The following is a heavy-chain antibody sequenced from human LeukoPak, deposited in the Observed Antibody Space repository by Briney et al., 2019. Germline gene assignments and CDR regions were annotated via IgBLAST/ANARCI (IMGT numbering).Heavy chain of an antibody. D-gene: IGHD2-2*01. CDR2: ISGSGGST. CDR3: AKWGIVVVPAASV. CDR1: GITFSSYA. Sequence: PGGSLRLSCVASGITFSSYAMSWVRQAPGKGLEWVSGISGSGGSTYYADSVKGRFTISRDNPKNTLYLQMNSLRAEDTAVYYCAKWGIVVVPAASVWGQGTTVTVSS. J-gene: IGHJ6*02. V-gene: IGHV3-23*01.